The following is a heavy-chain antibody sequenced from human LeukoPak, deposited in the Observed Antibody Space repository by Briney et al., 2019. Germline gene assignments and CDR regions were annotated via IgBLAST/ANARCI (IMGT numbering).Heavy chain of an antibody. D-gene: IGHD1-26*01. CDR2: IYSGGST. CDR3: AKPTRGSRSFLIDY. CDR1: GFTVSSNY. Sequence: PGGSLRLSCAASGFTVSSNYMNWVRQAPGKGLEWVSVIYSGGSTYYADSVKGRFTISRDNSKNTLYLQMNSLRAEDTAVYYCAKPTRGSRSFLIDYWGQGTLVTVSS. J-gene: IGHJ4*02. V-gene: IGHV3-53*01.